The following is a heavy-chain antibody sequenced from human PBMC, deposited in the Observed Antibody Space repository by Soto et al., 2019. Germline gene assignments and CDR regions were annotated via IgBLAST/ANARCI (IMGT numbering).Heavy chain of an antibody. D-gene: IGHD3-22*01. V-gene: IGHV3-7*01. CDR3: ARDRRTYYYDSSGYYSGLYYGMDV. J-gene: IGHJ6*02. CDR2: INRRGTST. Sequence: GSLRLSCVGSGFRFSDYPLNWVRQAPGQGLEWVANINRRGTSTNYVDSVRGRFSTSRDNAKNSLYLQMNSLRAEDTAVYYCARDRRTYYYDSSGYYSGLYYGMDVWGQGTTVTVSS. CDR1: GFRFSDYP.